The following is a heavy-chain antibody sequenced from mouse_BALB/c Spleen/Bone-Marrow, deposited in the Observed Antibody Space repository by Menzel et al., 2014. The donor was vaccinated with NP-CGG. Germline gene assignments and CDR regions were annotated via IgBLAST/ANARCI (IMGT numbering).Heavy chain of an antibody. Sequence: EVHLVESGPELVKPGASVKISCKASGYSFTGYFMNWVMQSHGKSLEWIGRINPYNGDTFYNQKFKGKATLTVDKPSSTAHMELRSLASEDSAVYYCAREGGYYYGSSPYFDVWGAGTTVTVSS. V-gene: IGHV1-20*02. CDR3: AREGGYYYGSSPYFDV. CDR2: INPYNGDT. D-gene: IGHD1-1*01. CDR1: GYSFTGYF. J-gene: IGHJ1*01.